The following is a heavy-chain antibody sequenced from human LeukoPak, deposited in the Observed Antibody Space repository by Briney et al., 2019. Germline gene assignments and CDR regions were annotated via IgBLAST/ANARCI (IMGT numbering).Heavy chain of an antibody. Sequence: ASVTVSCTVSGYTLTELSMHWVRQAPGKGLEWMGGFDPEDGETIYAQKFQGRVTMTEDTSTDTAYMELSSLRSEDTAVYYCATDGVALTKYYYDSSGYNYWGQGTLVTVSS. V-gene: IGHV1-24*01. D-gene: IGHD3-22*01. CDR2: FDPEDGET. CDR1: GYTLTELS. J-gene: IGHJ4*02. CDR3: ATDGVALTKYYYDSSGYNY.